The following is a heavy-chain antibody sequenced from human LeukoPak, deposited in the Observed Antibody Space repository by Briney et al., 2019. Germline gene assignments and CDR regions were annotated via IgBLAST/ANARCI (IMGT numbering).Heavy chain of an antibody. CDR1: GGSISSGSYY. V-gene: IGHV4-61*09. Sequence: PSQTLSLTCTVSGGSISSGSYYWSWIRQPAGKELEWIGHIYTSGTSNYNPSLRSRVTISLDTSKNQFSLKLNSVTAADTAVYYCASVPEPYYFDYWGQGTLVTVS. D-gene: IGHD1-14*01. J-gene: IGHJ4*02. CDR3: ASVPEPYYFDY. CDR2: IYTSGTS.